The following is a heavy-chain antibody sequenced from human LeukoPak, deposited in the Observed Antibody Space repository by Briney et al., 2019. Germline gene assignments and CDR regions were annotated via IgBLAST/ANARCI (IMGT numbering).Heavy chain of an antibody. CDR1: GFTFSDYG. V-gene: IGHV3-30*02. Sequence: GRSLRPSCAASGFTFSDYGMHWVRQAPGKGLELVAFIRNDGSYEYYPDSVTGRFTISRDNSRNALFLQMNSLRAEDTAVYYCAKGGSPSHNWFNSWGQGTLVTVSS. CDR3: AKGGSPSHNWFNS. J-gene: IGHJ5*01. CDR2: IRNDGSYE. D-gene: IGHD2-15*01.